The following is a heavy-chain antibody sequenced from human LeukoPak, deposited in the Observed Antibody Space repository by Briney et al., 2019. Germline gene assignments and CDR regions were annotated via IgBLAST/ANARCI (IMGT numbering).Heavy chain of an antibody. CDR2: IIPIFGTA. CDR3: ARERPPGDSSSWFLEGYFDI. Sequence: GASVKVSCKASGGTFSSYAISWVRQAPGQGLEWMGRIIPIFGTANYAQKFQGRVTITTDESTSTAYMELSTLRSDDTAAYYCARERPPGDSSSWFLEGYFDIWGQGTLVTVSS. D-gene: IGHD6-13*01. V-gene: IGHV1-69*05. J-gene: IGHJ4*02. CDR1: GGTFSSYA.